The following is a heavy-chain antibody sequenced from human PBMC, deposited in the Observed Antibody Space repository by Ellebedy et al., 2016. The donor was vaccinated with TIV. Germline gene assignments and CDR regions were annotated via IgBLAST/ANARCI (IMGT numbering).Heavy chain of an antibody. V-gene: IGHV4-59*02. CDR1: GVSVSERYF. Sequence: SETLSLXXTVSGVSVSERYFWSWIRQPPGKGLEWIGYIYYSGSTNYNPSLKSRVTISVDTSKNQFSLKLSSVTAADTAVYYCARDHPVGGNVDWGQGTLVTVSS. CDR3: ARDHPVGGNVD. CDR2: IYYSGST. J-gene: IGHJ4*02. D-gene: IGHD4-23*01.